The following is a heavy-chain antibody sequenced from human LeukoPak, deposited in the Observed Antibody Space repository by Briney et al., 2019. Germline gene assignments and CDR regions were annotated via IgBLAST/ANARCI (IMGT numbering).Heavy chain of an antibody. V-gene: IGHV3-64*01. D-gene: IGHD1-26*01. CDR3: ARRKWELLGFADY. Sequence: GGSLRLSCAASGFTFSSYAMHWFRQAPGKGLEYVSTINSNGGSTYYANSVKGRFTISRDNSKNTLYLQMGSLRAEDMAVYYCARRKWELLGFADYWGQGTLVTVSS. CDR1: GFTFSSYA. J-gene: IGHJ4*02. CDR2: INSNGGST.